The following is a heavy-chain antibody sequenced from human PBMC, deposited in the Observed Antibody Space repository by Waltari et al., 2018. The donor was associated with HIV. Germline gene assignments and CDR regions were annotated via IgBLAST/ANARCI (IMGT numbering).Heavy chain of an antibody. J-gene: IGHJ6*02. V-gene: IGHV3-21*06. D-gene: IGHD3-22*01. CDR2: ISISSRNT. Sequence: EVQLVESGGGLVKPRKSLRLSCAASGFTFSTYSMNWVRQAPGKGLELFASISISSRNTNYADSVRGRFSISIDNAKNLLYLQMNSLRAEDTAVYFCARDRGPDYYDSSGYSYYYYDMDVWGQGTTVTVSS. CDR3: ARDRGPDYYDSSGYSYYYYDMDV. CDR1: GFTFSTYS.